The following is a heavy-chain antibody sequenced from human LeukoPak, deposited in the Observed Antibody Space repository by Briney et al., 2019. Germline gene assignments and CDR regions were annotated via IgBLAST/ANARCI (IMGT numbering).Heavy chain of an antibody. CDR3: ASGYGDYTGYYFDY. J-gene: IGHJ4*02. CDR2: IWYDGSNK. D-gene: IGHD4-17*01. CDR1: GFTFSSYG. V-gene: IGHV3-33*01. Sequence: GRSLRLSCAASGFTFSSYGMHWVRQAPGKGLEWVAVIWYDGSNKYYADSVKGRFTISRDNSENTLYLQMNSLRAEDTAVYYCASGYGDYTGYYFDYWGQGTLVTVSS.